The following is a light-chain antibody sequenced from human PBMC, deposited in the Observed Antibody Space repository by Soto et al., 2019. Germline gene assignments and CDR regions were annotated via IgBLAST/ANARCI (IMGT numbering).Light chain of an antibody. Sequence: IPMTESPSTLPSSVWYRLTLPFRASQSISTWLAWYQQKPGKAPNLLIYKASYLASGVPSRFSGGGSGTEFTLTISSLQPDDFATYYCQQYSSYWTFGQGTKVDIK. CDR2: KAS. V-gene: IGKV1-5*03. CDR1: QSISTW. CDR3: QQYSSYWT. J-gene: IGKJ1*01.